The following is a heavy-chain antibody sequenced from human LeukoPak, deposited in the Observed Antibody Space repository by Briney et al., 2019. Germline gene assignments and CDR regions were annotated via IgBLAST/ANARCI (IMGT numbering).Heavy chain of an antibody. CDR3: TSSYYYDSSGKTPRQAFDI. D-gene: IGHD3-22*01. J-gene: IGHJ3*02. CDR1: GGTFSSYA. Sequence: SMKVSCKASGGTFSSYAISWVRQAPGQGLEWMGRIIPILGIANYAQKFQGRVTITADKSTSTAYMELSSLRSEDTAVYYCTSSYYYDSSGKTPRQAFDIWGQGTMVTVSS. V-gene: IGHV1-69*04. CDR2: IIPILGIA.